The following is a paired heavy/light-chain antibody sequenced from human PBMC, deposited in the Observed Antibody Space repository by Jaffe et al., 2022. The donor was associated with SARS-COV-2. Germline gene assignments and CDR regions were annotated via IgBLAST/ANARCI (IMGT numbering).Heavy chain of an antibody. J-gene: IGHJ4*02. CDR1: GFTFSSSW. V-gene: IGHV3-7*03. D-gene: IGHD3-3*01. CDR2: IKEDGSDK. CDR3: AKVRGVGDFWSGYFFVSSTYFDS. Sequence: DVQLVESGGGLVQPGGSLRLSCAGSGFTFSSSWMGWVRQAPGKGLEWVANIKEDGSDKSYLDSVKGRFTISRDNAKNSLYLQMNSLRAEDTAVYYCAKVRGVGDFWSGYFFVSSTYFDSWGQGNLVTVSS.
Light chain of an antibody. CDR1: GSNIGVGYD. J-gene: IGLJ1*01. CDR3: QSYDSSLSGNV. CDR2: GNS. Sequence: QSVLTQPPSVSGAPGQRVTISCTGGGSNIGVGYDVHWYQQLPGTVPKLVIYGNSNRPSGVPDRFSGSTSGTSASLAISGLQAEDEADYYCQSYDSSLSGNVFGTGTKVTVL. V-gene: IGLV1-40*01.